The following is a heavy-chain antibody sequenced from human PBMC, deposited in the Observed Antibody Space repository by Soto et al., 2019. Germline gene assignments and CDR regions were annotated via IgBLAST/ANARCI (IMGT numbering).Heavy chain of an antibody. CDR3: ARVTAVAGNYFDY. CDR2: IIPIVDIT. CDR1: GATFSSYR. V-gene: IGHV1-69*02. D-gene: IGHD6-19*01. Sequence: QVQLVQSGAEVKGPGSSVKVSCKASGATFSSYRFTWGRQAPEKGLEWMGRIIPIVDITTYAQKLEGRVTITADKSTSTAYMELSSLRSEDTAVYYCARVTAVAGNYFDYWGQGTQVTVSS. J-gene: IGHJ4*02.